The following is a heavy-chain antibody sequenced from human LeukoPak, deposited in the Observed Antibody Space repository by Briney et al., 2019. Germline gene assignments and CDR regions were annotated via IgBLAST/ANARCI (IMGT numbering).Heavy chain of an antibody. CDR3: ARGGRVRGVIWNWFDP. D-gene: IGHD3-10*01. CDR2: IYYSGST. J-gene: IGHJ5*02. V-gene: IGHV4-61*01. Sequence: SETLSLTCTVSGGSVSSGSYYWSWIRQPPGKGLEWIGYIYYSGSTNYNPTLKSRVTISVDTSKNQFSLKLSSVTAADTAVYYCARGGRVRGVIWNWFDPWGQGTLVTVSS. CDR1: GGSVSSGSYY.